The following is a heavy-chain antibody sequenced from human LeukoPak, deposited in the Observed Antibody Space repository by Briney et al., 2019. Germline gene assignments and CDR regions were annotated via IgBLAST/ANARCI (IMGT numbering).Heavy chain of an antibody. D-gene: IGHD3-3*01. J-gene: IGHJ5*02. Sequence: SVKVSCKASGGTFSSYAISWVRQAPGQGLEWMGGIIPIFGTANYAQKFQGRVTITTDESTSTAYVELSSLRSEDTAVYYCARESRDFWSGYYTSNWFDPWGQGTLVTVSS. CDR3: ARESRDFWSGYYTSNWFDP. CDR2: IIPIFGTA. V-gene: IGHV1-69*05. CDR1: GGTFSSYA.